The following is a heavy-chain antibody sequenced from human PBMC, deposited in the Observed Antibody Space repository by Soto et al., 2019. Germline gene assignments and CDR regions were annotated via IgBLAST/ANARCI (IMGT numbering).Heavy chain of an antibody. CDR2: IYYSGST. Sequence: ESLSLTCPVSGASISSYYWSWIRQPAGKGLEWIGYIYYSGSTNYNPSLKSRVTISVDTSKNQFSLKLSSVTAADTAVYYCERESYYDSSPWAFDIWGQGTMVTVSS. J-gene: IGHJ3*02. CDR3: ERESYYDSSPWAFDI. V-gene: IGHV4-59*01. D-gene: IGHD3-22*01. CDR1: GASISSYY.